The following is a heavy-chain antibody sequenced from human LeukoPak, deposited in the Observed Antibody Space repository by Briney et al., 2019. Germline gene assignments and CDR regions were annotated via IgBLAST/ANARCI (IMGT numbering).Heavy chain of an antibody. CDR3: AKDLAAAGLLDAFDI. V-gene: IGHV3-9*01. Sequence: SLRLSCAASGFTFDDYAMHWVRQAPGKGLEWVSGISWNSGSIGYADSVKGRFTISRDNAKNSLYLQMNSLRAEDTALYYCAKDLAAAGLLDAFDIWGQGTMVTVSS. CDR1: GFTFDDYA. CDR2: ISWNSGSI. J-gene: IGHJ3*02. D-gene: IGHD6-13*01.